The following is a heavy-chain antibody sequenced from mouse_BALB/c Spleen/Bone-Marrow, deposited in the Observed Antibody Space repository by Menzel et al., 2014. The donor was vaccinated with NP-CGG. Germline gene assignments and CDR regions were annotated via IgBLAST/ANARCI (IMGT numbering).Heavy chain of an antibody. CDR2: IDPANGNT. V-gene: IGHV14-3*02. J-gene: IGHJ3*01. CDR3: ARSGGYGNYLGWFAY. D-gene: IGHD2-10*02. CDR1: GFNIKDTY. Sequence: EVQLQQSGAELVKPGASVKLSCTASGFNIKDTYMHWVKQRPEQGLEWIGRIDPANGNTKYDPKFQGKATITADTSSNTAYLQLSSLTSEDTAVYYCARSGGYGNYLGWFAYWGQGTLVTVSA.